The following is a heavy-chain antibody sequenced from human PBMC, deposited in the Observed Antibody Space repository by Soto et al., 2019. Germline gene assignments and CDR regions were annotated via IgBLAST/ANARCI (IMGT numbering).Heavy chain of an antibody. J-gene: IGHJ4*02. CDR2: ISSSSSTI. V-gene: IGHV3-48*02. Sequence: EVQLVESGGGLVQPGGSLRLSCAASGFTFSSYNMNWVRQAPGKGLEWVSYISSSSSTIYYADSVKGRFTISRDNAKNSLYLQMSSLRDEETAMDYCARRSGSSSTFDYWGQRALVTVSS. D-gene: IGHD6-6*01. CDR3: ARRSGSSSTFDY. CDR1: GFTFSSYN.